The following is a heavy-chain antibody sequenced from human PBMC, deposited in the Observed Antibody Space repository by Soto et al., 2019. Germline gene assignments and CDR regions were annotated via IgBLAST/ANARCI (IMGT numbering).Heavy chain of an antibody. CDR1: GGSVSSGSYD. D-gene: IGHD3-3*01. J-gene: IGHJ4*02. CDR3: ARDQGVIYVAYAFWSGYYIGY. Sequence: SETLSLTCTVSGGSVSSGSYDWSWIRQPPGKGLEWIGYIYYSGRTNDSPSLKSRVTISVDTSKNQFSLKLSSVTAADTAVYYCARDQGVIYVAYAFWSGYYIGYWGQGTLVTVSS. V-gene: IGHV4-61*01. CDR2: IYYSGRT.